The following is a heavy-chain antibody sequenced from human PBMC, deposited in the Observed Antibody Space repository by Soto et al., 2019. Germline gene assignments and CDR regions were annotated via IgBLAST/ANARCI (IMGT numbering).Heavy chain of an antibody. CDR2: IKRKTDGGRT. V-gene: IGHV3-15*01. Sequence: GESLKISCAASGFTFSNALMSWVRQAPGKGLEWGGRIKRKTDGGRTDYAAPGKGRFTISRDDSKNTLYLRMNSLKTEDTSVYYGTTGVNNCGWRDYWGLGTLVTVSS. CDR3: TTGVNNCGWRDY. CDR1: GFTFSNAL. D-gene: IGHD1-1*01. J-gene: IGHJ4*02.